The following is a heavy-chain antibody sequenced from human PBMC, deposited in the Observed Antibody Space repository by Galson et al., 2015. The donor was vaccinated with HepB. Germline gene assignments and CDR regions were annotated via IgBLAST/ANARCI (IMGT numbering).Heavy chain of an antibody. Sequence: SLRLSCAASGFTFSSYGMSWVRQAPGKGLEWVSGISSSGGSTHYADSVKGRFTISRDNSKHTLYLQMNSLRVEDTAVYFCAKETTGSSGWYVPSNYWGQGTLVSVSS. CDR2: ISSSGGST. V-gene: IGHV3-23*01. D-gene: IGHD6-19*01. CDR3: AKETTGSSGWYVPSNY. CDR1: GFTFSSYG. J-gene: IGHJ4*02.